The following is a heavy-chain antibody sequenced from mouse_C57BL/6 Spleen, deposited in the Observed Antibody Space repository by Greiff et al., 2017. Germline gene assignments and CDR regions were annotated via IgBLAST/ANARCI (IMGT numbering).Heavy chain of an antibody. J-gene: IGHJ2*01. Sequence: EVKLVESGGGLVKPGGSLKLSCAASGFTFSSYAMSWVRQTPEKRLEWVATISDGGSYTYYPDNVKGRFTISRDNAKNNLYLQMSHLKSEDTAMYYCARGGGYYSNSYYFDYWGQGTTLTVSS. CDR3: ARGGGYYSNSYYFDY. CDR1: GFTFSSYA. V-gene: IGHV5-4*03. CDR2: ISDGGSYT. D-gene: IGHD2-5*01.